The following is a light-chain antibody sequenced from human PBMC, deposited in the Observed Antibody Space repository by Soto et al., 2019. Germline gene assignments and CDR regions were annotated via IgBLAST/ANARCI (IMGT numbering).Light chain of an antibody. CDR2: DAS. J-gene: IGKJ4*01. Sequence: EIVLTQSPATLSLSPGERDTLSCRASQSVSSYLAWYQQKPGQAPRLLIYDASNRATGIPARFSGSGSGTDFTLTISSLEPEDFAGYYCQQRSNWPPLTFGGGTKVEIK. V-gene: IGKV3-11*01. CDR1: QSVSSY. CDR3: QQRSNWPPLT.